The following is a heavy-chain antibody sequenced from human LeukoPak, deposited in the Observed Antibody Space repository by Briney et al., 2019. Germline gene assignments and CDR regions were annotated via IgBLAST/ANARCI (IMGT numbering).Heavy chain of an antibody. J-gene: IGHJ4*02. CDR1: GYSFTSYW. CDR2: IHPGDSET. Sequence: GESLKISCKGYGYSFTSYWIGWVGQMPGKGLECMGIIHPGDSETRYSPSFQGQVTISADKSISTAYLQWSGLKASDTAMYYCARRLGATQPYFDFWGQGALVTVSS. V-gene: IGHV5-51*01. CDR3: ARRLGATQPYFDF. D-gene: IGHD1-26*01.